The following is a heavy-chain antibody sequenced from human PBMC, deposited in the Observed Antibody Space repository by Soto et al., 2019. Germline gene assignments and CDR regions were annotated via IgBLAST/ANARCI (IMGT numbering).Heavy chain of an antibody. CDR1: GSIFSSSW. Sequence: GGSLRLSCAASGSIFSSSWMSWVRQAPGKGLEWVANIKQDGSQKYYVDSVKGRFTISRDNAKNSLYLQMNSLRAEDTAVYYCAKPQVDCSSTTCYSDYYYYYGMDVWGQGTTVTVSS. J-gene: IGHJ6*02. CDR2: IKQDGSQK. CDR3: AKPQVDCSSTTCYSDYYYYYGMDV. D-gene: IGHD2-2*01. V-gene: IGHV3-7*03.